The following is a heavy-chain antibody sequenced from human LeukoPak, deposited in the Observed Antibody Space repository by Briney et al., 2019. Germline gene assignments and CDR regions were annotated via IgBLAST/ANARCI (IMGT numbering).Heavy chain of an antibody. Sequence: ASVKVSCKASGFTFTSSAMQWVRQARGQRLEWIGWIVVGSGNTNYAQKFQERVTITRDMSTSTAYMELSSLRSEDTAVYYCARHSSSWYYFDYWGQGTLVTVSS. J-gene: IGHJ4*02. CDR3: ARHSSSWYYFDY. D-gene: IGHD6-13*01. CDR2: IVVGSGNT. CDR1: GFTFTSSA. V-gene: IGHV1-58*02.